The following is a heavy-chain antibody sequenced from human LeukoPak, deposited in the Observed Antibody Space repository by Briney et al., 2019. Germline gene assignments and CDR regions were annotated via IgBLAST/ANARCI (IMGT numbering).Heavy chain of an antibody. CDR2: INHSGST. J-gene: IGHJ5*02. D-gene: IGHD6-13*01. Sequence: PSETLSLTCAVYGGSFSGYYWSWIRQPPGKGLEWIGEINHSGSTYYNPSLKSRVTISVDTSKNQFSLKLSSVTAADTAVYYCAREWGSSWYPNWFDPWGQGTLVTVSS. CDR1: GGSFSGYY. V-gene: IGHV4-34*01. CDR3: AREWGSSWYPNWFDP.